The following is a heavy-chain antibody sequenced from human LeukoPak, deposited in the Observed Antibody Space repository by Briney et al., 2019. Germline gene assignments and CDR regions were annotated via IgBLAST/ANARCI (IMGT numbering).Heavy chain of an antibody. Sequence: GGSLRLSCAASGFTFSSYAMSWVRQAPGKGLEWVSAIIGSGGSTYYADSVKGRFTISRDNSKNTLYLQMNSLRAEDTAVYYCAKEADLIVVVPATTDYWGQGILVTVSS. CDR2: IIGSGGST. D-gene: IGHD2-2*01. CDR3: AKEADLIVVVPATTDY. CDR1: GFTFSSYA. J-gene: IGHJ4*02. V-gene: IGHV3-23*01.